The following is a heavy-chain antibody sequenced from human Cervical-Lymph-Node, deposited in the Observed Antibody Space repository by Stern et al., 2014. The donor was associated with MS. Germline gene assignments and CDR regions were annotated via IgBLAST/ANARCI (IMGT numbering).Heavy chain of an antibody. CDR2: INPSGGST. J-gene: IGHJ6*02. CDR3: AREVAGHRLGMMDV. D-gene: IGHD6-19*01. Sequence: QMQLVQSRAEAKKPGASAKGSCQASGYPITSYYMPCVLQPPGQGPESQGNINPSGGSTSYAQKFQGRVTMTRDTSTSTVYMELSSLRSEDTAVYYCAREVAGHRLGMMDVWGQGTTVTVYS. V-gene: IGHV1-46*01. CDR1: GYPITSYY.